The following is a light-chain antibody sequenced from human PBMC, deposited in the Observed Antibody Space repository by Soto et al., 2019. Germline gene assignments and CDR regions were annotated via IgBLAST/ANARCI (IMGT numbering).Light chain of an antibody. V-gene: IGKV1-33*01. CDR2: DAS. CDR1: QDISNY. Sequence: DIRMTQSPSSLSASVGDRVTITCRASQDISNYLNWHQQRPGKAPKLLIYDASNLERGVPSRFSGTRSGTHFTFAITSLQPEDVATYYCQQSDSLPITFGQGTRLEI. CDR3: QQSDSLPIT. J-gene: IGKJ5*01.